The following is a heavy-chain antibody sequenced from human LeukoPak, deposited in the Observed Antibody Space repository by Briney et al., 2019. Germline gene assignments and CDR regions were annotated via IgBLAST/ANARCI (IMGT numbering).Heavy chain of an antibody. CDR3: ARGFLGLDHLDY. V-gene: IGHV1-2*02. D-gene: IGHD3/OR15-3a*01. J-gene: IGHJ4*02. Sequence: ASVKVSCKASGYTFTSYYMHWVRQAPGQGLEWMGWINPNSGGTNYAQKFQGRATMTRDTSISTAYMELSRLRSDDTAVYYCARGFLGLDHLDYWGQGTLVTVSS. CDR1: GYTFTSYY. CDR2: INPNSGGT.